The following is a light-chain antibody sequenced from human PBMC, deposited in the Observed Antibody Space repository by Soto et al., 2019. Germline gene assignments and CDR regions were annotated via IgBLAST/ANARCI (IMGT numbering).Light chain of an antibody. CDR2: KTS. CDR1: QSISNW. CDR3: QQYSTFFFT. J-gene: IGKJ3*01. V-gene: IGKV1-5*03. Sequence: DIQMTQSPSSLSASVGDRVTIACRASQSISNWLAWYQQKPGKAPYLLIYKTSTLKFGVPSRFSGSGAGTEFTLTISSLQPDDFATYYCQQYSTFFFTFGPGTKVDVK.